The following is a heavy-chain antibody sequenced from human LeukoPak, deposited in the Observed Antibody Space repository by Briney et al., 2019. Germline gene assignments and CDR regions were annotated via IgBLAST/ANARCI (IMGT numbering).Heavy chain of an antibody. V-gene: IGHV4-59*01. CDR1: GGSISSYY. Sequence: PSETLSLTCTVSGGSISSYYWSWIRQPPGKGLEWIGYIYYSGSTNYNPSLKSRVTISVDTSKNQFSLKLTSVTAADTAVYYCARLLSGSYLQFDNWGQGTLVTVSS. D-gene: IGHD1-26*01. CDR2: IYYSGST. J-gene: IGHJ4*02. CDR3: ARLLSGSYLQFDN.